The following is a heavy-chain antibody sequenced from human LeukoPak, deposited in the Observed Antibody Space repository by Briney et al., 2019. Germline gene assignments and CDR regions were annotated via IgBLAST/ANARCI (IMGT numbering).Heavy chain of an antibody. V-gene: IGHV3-30-3*01. CDR3: ARDFQWLRAMDV. D-gene: IGHD6-19*01. CDR2: MSYDGSNK. Sequence: GGSLRLSCAASGFTFSNYAMHWVRQVPGKGLEWVAVMSYDGSNKYYADSVKGRFTISRDNSKNTLYVQMNSLRVEDTAVYYCARDFQWLRAMDVWGQGTTVTVSS. J-gene: IGHJ6*02. CDR1: GFTFSNYA.